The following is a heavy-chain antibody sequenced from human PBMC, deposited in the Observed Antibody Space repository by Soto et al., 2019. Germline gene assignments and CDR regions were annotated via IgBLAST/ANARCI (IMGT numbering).Heavy chain of an antibody. Sequence: PSETLSLTCNVSGDSINNNHYYWGWIGQSPGTGLEWIASIYFTGSPQSNPSLRSRITISVDTTKNHFSLQLRSVTAADTAIYYCTRHSYTHPGIVDYWGQGTRVTVSS. J-gene: IGHJ4*02. CDR2: IYFTGSP. D-gene: IGHD3-10*01. CDR1: GDSINNNHYY. CDR3: TRHSYTHPGIVDY. V-gene: IGHV4-39*01.